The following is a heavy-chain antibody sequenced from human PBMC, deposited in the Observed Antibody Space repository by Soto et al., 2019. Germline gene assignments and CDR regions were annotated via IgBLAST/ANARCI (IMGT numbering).Heavy chain of an antibody. CDR1: GCTFSSYP. V-gene: IGHV1-3*01. J-gene: IGHJ3*02. D-gene: IGHD2-2*01. CDR2: INAGNGNT. Sequence: GSSVKVSCKASGCTFSSYPIRWVRQAPGQRLEWMGWINAGNGNTKYSQKFQGRVTITRDTSASTAYMELSSLRSEDTAVYYCVVVVPAASAFDIWGQGTMVTVSS. CDR3: VVVVPAASAFDI.